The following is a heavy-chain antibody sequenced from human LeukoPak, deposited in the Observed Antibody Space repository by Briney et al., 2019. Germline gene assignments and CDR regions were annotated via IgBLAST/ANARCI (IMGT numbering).Heavy chain of an antibody. CDR2: IYPGDSDT. J-gene: IGHJ4*02. Sequence: GESLKISCKGSGYSVTSYWIGWVRQMPGKGLEWMGIIYPGDSDTRYSPSFQGQVTISADKSISTAYLQWSSLKASDTAMYYCARQAGYYYDSSGPLDYWGQGTLVTVSS. V-gene: IGHV5-51*01. CDR1: GYSVTSYW. D-gene: IGHD3-22*01. CDR3: ARQAGYYYDSSGPLDY.